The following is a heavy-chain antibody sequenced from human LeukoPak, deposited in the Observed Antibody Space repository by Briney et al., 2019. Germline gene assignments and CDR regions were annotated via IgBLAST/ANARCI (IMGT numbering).Heavy chain of an antibody. Sequence: GGSLRLSCAASGFTFASYAMTWVRQAPGKGLEWVSSISATDGSTYYAYSVRGRFTISRDNTKNTPFLQMSSLRAEDTALYYCVACSSASCYGDRFDPWGQGTLVTVSS. D-gene: IGHD2-2*01. V-gene: IGHV3-23*01. CDR1: GFTFASYA. J-gene: IGHJ5*02. CDR3: VACSSASCYGDRFDP. CDR2: ISATDGST.